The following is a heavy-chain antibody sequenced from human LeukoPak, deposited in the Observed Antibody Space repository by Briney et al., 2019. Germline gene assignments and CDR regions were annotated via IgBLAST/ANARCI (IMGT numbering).Heavy chain of an antibody. CDR2: IYYSGST. Sequence: SETLSLTCTVSGGSISSYYRSWIRQPPGKGLEWIGYIYYSGSTNYNPSLKSRVTISVDTSKNQFSLKLSSVTAADTAVYYCARDRHDILTGYYLDYWGQGTLVTVSS. CDR3: ARDRHDILTGYYLDY. J-gene: IGHJ4*02. V-gene: IGHV4-59*01. CDR1: GGSISSYY. D-gene: IGHD3-9*01.